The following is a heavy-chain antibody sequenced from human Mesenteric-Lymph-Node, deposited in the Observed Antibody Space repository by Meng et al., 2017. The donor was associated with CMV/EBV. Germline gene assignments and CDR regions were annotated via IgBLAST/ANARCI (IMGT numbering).Heavy chain of an antibody. CDR3: VRDLKATSVTTRGLYGMDI. CDR1: GYTFTTYY. D-gene: IGHD4-11*01. J-gene: IGHJ6*02. Sequence: ASVKVSCKASGYTFTTYYILWIRQAPGQGLEYMGWMNPNSGGTISAQRFVGRVTMTRDTSIATAYMELYRLTSDGTAVYYCVRDLKATSVTTRGLYGMDIWGQGTTVTVSS. CDR2: MNPNSGGT. V-gene: IGHV1-2*02.